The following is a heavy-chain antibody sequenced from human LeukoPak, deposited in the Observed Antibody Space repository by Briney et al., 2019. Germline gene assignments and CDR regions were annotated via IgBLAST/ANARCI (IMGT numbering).Heavy chain of an antibody. CDR1: GYTFTGYY. CDR3: ARGAAGYYYYMDV. CDR2: INPNSGGT. J-gene: IGHJ6*03. V-gene: IGHV1-2*02. D-gene: IGHD6-25*01. Sequence: ASVKVSCKASGYTFTGYYMHWVRQAPGQGLEWMGWINPNSGGTKYAQKFQGRVTMTRDTSISTAYMELSRLRSDDTAVYYCARGAAGYYYYMDVWGKGTTVTVSS.